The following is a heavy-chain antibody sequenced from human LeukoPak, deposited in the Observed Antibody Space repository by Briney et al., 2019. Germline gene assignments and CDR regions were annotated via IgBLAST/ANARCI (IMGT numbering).Heavy chain of an antibody. J-gene: IGHJ4*02. V-gene: IGHV4-59*12. CDR2: IYYSGST. CDR1: GGSISSYY. Sequence: SETLSLTCTVSGGSISSYYWSWIRQPPGKGLEWIGYIYYSGSTNYNPSLKSRVTISVDTSKNQFSLQLNSVTPEDTAVYYCARAPLTGDFDYWGQGTLVTVSS. D-gene: IGHD7-27*01. CDR3: ARAPLTGDFDY.